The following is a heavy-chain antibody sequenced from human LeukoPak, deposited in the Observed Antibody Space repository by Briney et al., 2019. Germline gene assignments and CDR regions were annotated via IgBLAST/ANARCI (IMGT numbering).Heavy chain of an antibody. Sequence: GSLRLSCAASGFTFSSYSMNWVRQAPGKGLEWVSYISSSGNTIDYADSVKGRFTISRDNAKTSLYLQMVSLRAEDTAVYYCARLRGYSYGYGDYWGQGTLVTVSS. CDR3: ARLRGYSYGYGDY. D-gene: IGHD5-18*01. CDR1: GFTFSSYS. V-gene: IGHV3-48*04. CDR2: ISSSGNTI. J-gene: IGHJ4*02.